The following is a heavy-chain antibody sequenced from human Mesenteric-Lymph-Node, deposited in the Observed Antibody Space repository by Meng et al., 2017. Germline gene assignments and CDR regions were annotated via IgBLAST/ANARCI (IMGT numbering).Heavy chain of an antibody. D-gene: IGHD3-10*01. CDR1: GFTFGDYA. V-gene: IGHV3-49*03. CDR2: IRSKAYGGTT. Sequence: GESLKISCTASGFTFGDYAMSWFRQAPGKGLEWVGFIRSKAYGGTTEYAASVKGRFTISRDDSKSIAYLQMNSLKTEDTAVYYCTRWQTPAYYYGSGNGMDVWGQGTTVTVSS. J-gene: IGHJ6*02. CDR3: TRWQTPAYYYGSGNGMDV.